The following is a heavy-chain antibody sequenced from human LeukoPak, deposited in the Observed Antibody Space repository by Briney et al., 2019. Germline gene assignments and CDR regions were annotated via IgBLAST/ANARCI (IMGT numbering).Heavy chain of an antibody. CDR3: ARVEEGYGSGRRENYFYYYMDV. V-gene: IGHV4-34*01. Sequence: SETLSLTCAVYGGSFSGYYWSWIRQPPGKGLEWIGEINHSGSTNYNPSLKSRVTISVDTSKNQFSLKLSSVTAADTAVYYCARVEEGYGSGRRENYFYYYMDVWGKGTTVTISS. CDR2: INHSGST. CDR1: GGSFSGYY. D-gene: IGHD3-10*01. J-gene: IGHJ6*03.